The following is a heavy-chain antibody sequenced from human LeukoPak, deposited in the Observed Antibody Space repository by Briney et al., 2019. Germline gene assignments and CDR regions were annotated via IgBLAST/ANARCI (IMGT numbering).Heavy chain of an antibody. CDR2: IYYSGST. J-gene: IGHJ5*02. Sequence: SETLSLTCTVSGGSISSYYWSWIRQPPGKGLEWIGYIYYSGSTNYNPSLKSRVTISVDTSKNQFSLKLSSVTAADTAVYYCARRYCGGDCYSGIVWFDPWGQGTLVTVSS. D-gene: IGHD2-21*02. CDR1: GGSISSYY. V-gene: IGHV4-59*08. CDR3: ARRYCGGDCYSGIVWFDP.